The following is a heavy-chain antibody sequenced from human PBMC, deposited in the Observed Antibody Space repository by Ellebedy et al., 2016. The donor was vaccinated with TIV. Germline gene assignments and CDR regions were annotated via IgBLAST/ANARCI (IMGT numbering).Heavy chain of an antibody. V-gene: IGHV3-74*01. CDR2: VNPDGSRT. J-gene: IGHJ4*02. CDR1: GLTFSDYW. CDR3: ASPRRGGFFDY. D-gene: IGHD6-25*01. Sequence: HTGGSLRLSCAASGLTFSDYWMHWVRQAPGKGLVWVSRVNPDGSRTDYADSVKGRFTISRDNTKNTVYLQMNSLRAEDTAVYYRASPRRGGFFDYWGQGTLVTVSS.